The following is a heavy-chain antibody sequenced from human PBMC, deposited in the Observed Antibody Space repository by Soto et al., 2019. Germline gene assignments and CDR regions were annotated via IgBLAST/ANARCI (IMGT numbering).Heavy chain of an antibody. V-gene: IGHV3-30*18. CDR1: GFTFSSYG. CDR2: ISYDGSKN. Sequence: QVQLVESGGGVVQPGRYLRLSCAASGFTFSSYGMHWVRQAPGKGLEWVAVISYDGSKNFYADSVKGRFTISRDNSKNTTYLQVNSLRDEDTAVYYCAKDFPTVTHLPDYWGQGTLVTVSS. CDR3: AKDFPTVTHLPDY. D-gene: IGHD4-17*01. J-gene: IGHJ4*02.